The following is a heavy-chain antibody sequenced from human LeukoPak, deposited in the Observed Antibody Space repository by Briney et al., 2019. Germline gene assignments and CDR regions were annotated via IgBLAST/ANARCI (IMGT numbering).Heavy chain of an antibody. J-gene: IGHJ4*02. CDR1: GGSISSYY. V-gene: IGHV4-4*07. CDR2: IYTSGST. CDR3: AGLYYYGSESSFDY. D-gene: IGHD3-10*01. Sequence: SETLSLTCTVSGGSISSYYWSWIRQPAGKGLEWIGRIYTSGSTNYNPSLKSRVTMSVDTSKNQFSLKLSSVTAADTAVYYCAGLYYYGSESSFDYWGQGTLVTVSS.